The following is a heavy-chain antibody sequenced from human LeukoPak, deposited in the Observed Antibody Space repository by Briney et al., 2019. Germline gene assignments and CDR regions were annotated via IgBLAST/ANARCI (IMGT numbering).Heavy chain of an antibody. D-gene: IGHD6-19*01. J-gene: IGHJ4*02. CDR1: GGTFSSYA. V-gene: IGHV1-69*13. CDR2: IIPIFGTA. Sequence: ASVKVSCKASGGTFSSYAISWVRQAPGQGLEWMGGIIPIFGTANYAQKFQGRVTITADESTSTAYMELSSLRSEDTAVYYCARLLAVAETGDYWGQGTLVTVSS. CDR3: ARLLAVAETGDY.